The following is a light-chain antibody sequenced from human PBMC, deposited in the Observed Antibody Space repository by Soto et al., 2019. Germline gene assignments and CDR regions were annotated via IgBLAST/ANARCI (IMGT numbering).Light chain of an antibody. CDR1: QGISSW. CDR2: AES. V-gene: IGKV1-12*01. J-gene: IGKJ2*01. Sequence: DIQMTQSPSSVSASVGDRVTITCRASQGISSWLAWYQQKPGKAPKLLIYAESSLQSGIPSRYNRSASRTDFPLTISKLQTQDFATYYCQQANSFPYPLGQGTKLEIK. CDR3: QQANSFPYP.